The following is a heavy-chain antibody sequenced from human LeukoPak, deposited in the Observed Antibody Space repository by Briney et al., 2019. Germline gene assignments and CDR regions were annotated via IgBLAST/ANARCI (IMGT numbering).Heavy chain of an antibody. V-gene: IGHV1-46*01. CDR1: GYTFTSYY. CDR2: INPSGGST. D-gene: IGHD6-19*01. CDR3: ARVARSGWYARARLPDYYYGMDV. Sequence: GASVKVSCKASGYTFTSYYMHWVRQAPGQGLEWMGIINPSGGSTSYAQKFQGRVTMTRATSTSTVYMELSSLRSEDTAVYYCARVARSGWYARARLPDYYYGMDVWGQGTTVTVSS. J-gene: IGHJ6*02.